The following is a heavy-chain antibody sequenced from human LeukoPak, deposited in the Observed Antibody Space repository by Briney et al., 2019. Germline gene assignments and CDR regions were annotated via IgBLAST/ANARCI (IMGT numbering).Heavy chain of an antibody. J-gene: IGHJ4*02. Sequence: PGGSLRLSCAASGFTFSSYSLNWVRQAPGKGMEWDSSISSSSSYIYYADSVKGRFTISRDNAKNSLYLQMNSLRAEDTAVYYCARVRGDYGFLSDYWGQGTLVTVSS. CDR1: GFTFSSYS. D-gene: IGHD3-3*01. CDR3: ARVRGDYGFLSDY. CDR2: ISSSSSYI. V-gene: IGHV3-21*01.